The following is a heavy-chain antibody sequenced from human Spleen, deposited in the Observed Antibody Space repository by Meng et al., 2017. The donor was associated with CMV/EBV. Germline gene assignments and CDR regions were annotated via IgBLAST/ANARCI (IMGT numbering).Heavy chain of an antibody. CDR2: ISSSSSHI. D-gene: IGHD1-26*01. CDR3: ARAILDGSYYEYYYYGMDV. V-gene: IGHV3-21*01. J-gene: IGHJ6*02. Sequence: GESLKISCAASGFTFSSHWMHWVRQAPGKGLEWVASISSSSSHIHFADSVKGRFTISRHNAKNSLYLQMNSLIAEDTAVYYCARAILDGSYYEYYYYGMDVWGQGTTVTVSS. CDR1: GFTFSSHW.